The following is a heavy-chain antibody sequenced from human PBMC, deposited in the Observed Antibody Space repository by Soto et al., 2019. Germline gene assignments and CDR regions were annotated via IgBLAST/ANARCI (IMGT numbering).Heavy chain of an antibody. CDR1: GGSISSYY. CDR2: IYYSGST. Sequence: PSETLSLTCTVSGGSISSYYWSWIRQPPGKGLEWIGYIYYSGSTNYNPSLKSRVTISVDTSKNQFSLKLSSVTAADTAVYYCARHPKPYRYGEIDYWGQGTLVTVSS. D-gene: IGHD5-18*01. J-gene: IGHJ4*02. CDR3: ARHPKPYRYGEIDY. V-gene: IGHV4-59*08.